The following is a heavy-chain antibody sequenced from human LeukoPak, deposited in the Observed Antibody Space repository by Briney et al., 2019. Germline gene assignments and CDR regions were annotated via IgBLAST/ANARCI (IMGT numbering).Heavy chain of an antibody. CDR1: GVTVSNNY. CDR2: MYSGGST. J-gene: IGHJ3*02. D-gene: IGHD3-22*01. Sequence: GGSLRLSCAASGVTVSNNYMNWVRQAPGKGLEWVSVMYSGGSTYYADSATGRFTISRDNSKNTLYLQMNNLRAEDTAVYYCATHYYDSSGYYYDHAFDIWGQGTMVTVSS. V-gene: IGHV3-53*01. CDR3: ATHYYDSSGYYYDHAFDI.